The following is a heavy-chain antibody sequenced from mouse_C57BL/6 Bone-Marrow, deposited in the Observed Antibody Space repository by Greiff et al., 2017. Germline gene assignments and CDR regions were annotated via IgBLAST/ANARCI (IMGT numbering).Heavy chain of an antibody. CDR2: ISGGGGNT. CDR3: ARHNYYGSSGYYYAMDY. D-gene: IGHD1-1*01. V-gene: IGHV5-9*01. J-gene: IGHJ4*01. Sequence: EVNLVESGGGLVKPGGSLKLSCAASGFTFSSYTMSWVRQTPEKRLEWVATISGGGGNTYYPDSVKGRFTISRDNAKNTLYLQMSSLRSEDTALYYCARHNYYGSSGYYYAMDYWGQGTSVTVSS. CDR1: GFTFSSYT.